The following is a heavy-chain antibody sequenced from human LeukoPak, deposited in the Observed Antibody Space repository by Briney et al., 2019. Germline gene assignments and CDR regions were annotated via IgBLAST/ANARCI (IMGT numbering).Heavy chain of an antibody. CDR3: ATDGYCSTTGCYFFDC. J-gene: IGHJ4*02. CDR2: VKSKTDGGTT. D-gene: IGHD2-2*01. CDR1: GLTFTNAW. Sequence: PGGSLRLSCAASGLTFTNAWMSWVRQVPGKGLEWVGRVKSKTDGGTTEYAAPVKGRFIISRDDSKDTLYLQMNSLKTEDTAVYYCATDGYCSTTGCYFFDCWGQGTLVTVSS. V-gene: IGHV3-15*01.